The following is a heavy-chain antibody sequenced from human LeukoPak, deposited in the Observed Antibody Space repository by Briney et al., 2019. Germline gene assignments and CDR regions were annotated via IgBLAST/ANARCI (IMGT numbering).Heavy chain of an antibody. Sequence: SETLSLTCTVSGGSVSSGSYYWSWLRQPPGKGLEWIGYIYYSGSTNYNPSLKSRVTISVDTSKNQFSLKLSSVTAADTAVYYCARGRTGLGYSYGYYPDYWGQGTLVTVSS. V-gene: IGHV4-61*01. CDR1: GGSVSSGSYY. J-gene: IGHJ4*02. D-gene: IGHD5-18*01. CDR2: IYYSGST. CDR3: ARGRTGLGYSYGYYPDY.